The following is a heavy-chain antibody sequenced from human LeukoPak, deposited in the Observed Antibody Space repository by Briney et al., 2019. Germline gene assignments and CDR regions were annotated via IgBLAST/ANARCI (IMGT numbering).Heavy chain of an antibody. CDR2: ISWNSGSI. CDR1: GFTFDDYA. CDR3: AKESTSHPSYGMDV. Sequence: PGRSLRLSCAASGFTFDDYAMHWVRQAPGKGLEWVSGISWNSGSIGYADSVKGRFTISRGNAKNSLYLQMNSLRAEDTALYYCAKESTSHPSYGMDVWGQGTTVTVSS. V-gene: IGHV3-9*01. D-gene: IGHD2-2*01. J-gene: IGHJ6*02.